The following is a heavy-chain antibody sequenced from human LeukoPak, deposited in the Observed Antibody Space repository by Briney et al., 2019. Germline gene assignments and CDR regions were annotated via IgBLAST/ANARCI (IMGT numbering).Heavy chain of an antibody. V-gene: IGHV4-39*02. Sequence: SETLSLTCTVSGDSISSTTYYWGWIRQPPGKGLEWIGSVYYSGTTYYSPSLKSRVTISVDTSKNHFSLELSAVTTADTAVYYCATVGPTLWHAFYIWGQGTMVTVSS. CDR3: ATVGPTLWHAFYI. CDR1: GDSISSTTYY. J-gene: IGHJ3*02. D-gene: IGHD1-26*01. CDR2: VYYSGTT.